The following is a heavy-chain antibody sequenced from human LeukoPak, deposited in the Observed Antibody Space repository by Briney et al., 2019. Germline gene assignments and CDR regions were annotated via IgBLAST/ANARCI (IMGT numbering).Heavy chain of an antibody. J-gene: IGHJ4*02. V-gene: IGHV4-30-2*01. CDR1: GGSISSGGYS. D-gene: IGHD3-10*01. Sequence: SQTLSLTRAVSGGSISSGGYSWSWIRQPPGEGLEWIGYIYHSGSTYYNPSLKSRVTISVDRSKNQFSLKLSSVTAADTAVYYCARTLLWFGESTPYYFDYWGQGTLVTVSS. CDR3: ARTLLWFGESTPYYFDY. CDR2: IYHSGST.